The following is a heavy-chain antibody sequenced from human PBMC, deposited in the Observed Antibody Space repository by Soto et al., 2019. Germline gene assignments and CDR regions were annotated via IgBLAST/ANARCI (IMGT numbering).Heavy chain of an antibody. CDR2: IHTPGDRI. CDR1: NFIFSTYA. J-gene: IGHJ3*01. V-gene: IGHV3-23*01. D-gene: IGHD4-17*01. Sequence: GGSLRLSCTTSNFIFSTYAMTWIRQAPGGRLEWVASIHTPGDRIAYADSLRGRFTVSRDNSENTLSLQMNSLRAEDTAIYYCTRDPNGDHVGAFAFWDQGTMVTVSS. CDR3: TRDPNGDHVGAFAF.